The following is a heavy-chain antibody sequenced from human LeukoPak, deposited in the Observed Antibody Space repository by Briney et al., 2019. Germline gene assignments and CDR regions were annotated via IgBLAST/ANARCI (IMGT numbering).Heavy chain of an antibody. Sequence: SVKVSCKASGGTFSSYAISWVRQAPGQGLEWMGGIIPIFGTANYAQKFQGRVTITADESTSTAYMELSSLRSEDTAVYYCAGDMLGYYYYYMDVWGKGTTVTVSS. V-gene: IGHV1-69*13. D-gene: IGHD3-10*02. CDR2: IIPIFGTA. CDR1: GGTFSSYA. J-gene: IGHJ6*03. CDR3: AGDMLGYYYYYMDV.